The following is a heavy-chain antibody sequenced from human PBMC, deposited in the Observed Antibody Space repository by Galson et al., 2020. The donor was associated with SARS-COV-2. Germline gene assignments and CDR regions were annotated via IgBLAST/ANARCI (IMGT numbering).Heavy chain of an antibody. CDR3: ARGLGNTYDYYGLDV. Sequence: SETLSLTCTVSGGYVTSGGSSWRWIRQPPGKGLEWIGSIYYSGSPNYNSSLKSRVTISIDTSKNQLSLKLSSVTAADTAVYYCARGLGNTYDYYGLDVWGPGTTVTVSS. D-gene: IGHD7-27*01. V-gene: IGHV4-61*08. J-gene: IGHJ6*02. CDR2: IYYSGSP. CDR1: GGYVTSGGSS.